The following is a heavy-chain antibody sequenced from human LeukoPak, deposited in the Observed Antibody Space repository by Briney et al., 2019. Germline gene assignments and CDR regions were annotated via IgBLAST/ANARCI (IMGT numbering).Heavy chain of an antibody. Sequence: GGSLRLSCAASGFTFNEYTMHWVRQAPGKGLERVSLITHDGGAAFYADSVRGRFTISRDNSRNSLYLQMDSLRTEDTALYYCAREKRRLVDYWGQGPVVTVS. V-gene: IGHV3-43*01. CDR3: AREKRRLVDY. J-gene: IGHJ4*02. CDR1: GFTFNEYT. CDR2: ITHDGGAA. D-gene: IGHD6-25*01.